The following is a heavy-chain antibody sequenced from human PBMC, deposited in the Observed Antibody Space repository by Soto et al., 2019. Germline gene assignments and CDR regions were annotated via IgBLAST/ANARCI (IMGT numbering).Heavy chain of an antibody. J-gene: IGHJ3*02. D-gene: IGHD2-15*01. V-gene: IGHV3-21*01. CDR1: GFTFSSYS. CDR3: ARDRVGYCSGGSCPSDAFDI. CDR2: ISSSSSYI. Sequence: EVQLVESGGGLVKPGGSLRLSCAASGFTFSSYSMNWVRQAPGKGLEWVSSISSSSSYIYYADSVKGRFTISRDNAKNSLYLQMNSLGAEETAVYYCARDRVGYCSGGSCPSDAFDIWCQGTMVTVSS.